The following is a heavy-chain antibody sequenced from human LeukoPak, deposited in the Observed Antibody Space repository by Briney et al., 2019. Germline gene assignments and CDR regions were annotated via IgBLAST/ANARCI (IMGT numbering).Heavy chain of an antibody. V-gene: IGHV4-39*07. D-gene: IGHD6-13*01. J-gene: IGHJ3*02. CDR2: IYYSGST. CDR3: ARLVSSSGDGGPGAFDI. Sequence: PSETLSLTCTVSGGSISSSSYYWGWIRQPPGKGLEWIGSIYYSGSTYYNPSLKSRVTISVDTSKNQFSLKLSSVTAADTAVYYCARLVSSSGDGGPGAFDIWGQGTMVTVSS. CDR1: GGSISSSSYY.